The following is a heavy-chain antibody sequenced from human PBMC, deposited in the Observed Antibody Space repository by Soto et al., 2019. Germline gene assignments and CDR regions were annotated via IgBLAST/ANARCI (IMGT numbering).Heavy chain of an antibody. CDR3: AREYYYCSGGAY. CDR1: RYTFTSYG. D-gene: IGHD3-10*01. J-gene: IGHJ4*02. CDR2: ISAYNGNT. V-gene: IGHV1-18*01. Sequence: ASVKVSCKASRYTFTSYGISWVRQATGQGREWMGWISAYNGNTNYAQKLQGRVTMTTDTSTSTAYMELRSLRSDDTAVYYCAREYYYCSGGAYWGQGTLVTVSS.